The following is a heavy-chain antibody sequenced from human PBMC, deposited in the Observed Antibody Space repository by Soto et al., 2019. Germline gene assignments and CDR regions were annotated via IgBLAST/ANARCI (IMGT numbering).Heavy chain of an antibody. V-gene: IGHV3-21*01. CDR3: ARDPTTVTSRFDP. Sequence: GGSLRLSCAASGFTFSSYSMNWVRQAPGKGLEWVSSISSSSSYIYYADSVKGRFTISRGNAKNSLYLQMNSLRAEDTAVYYCARDPTTVTSRFDPWGQGTLVTVSS. CDR2: ISSSSSYI. D-gene: IGHD4-4*01. J-gene: IGHJ5*02. CDR1: GFTFSSYS.